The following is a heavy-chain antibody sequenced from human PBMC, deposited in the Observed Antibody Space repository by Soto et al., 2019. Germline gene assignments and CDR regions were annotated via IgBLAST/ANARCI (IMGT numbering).Heavy chain of an antibody. CDR3: ARDLGGGYSYGYQLTIGWCDP. J-gene: IGHJ5*02. D-gene: IGHD5-18*01. CDR1: GGSVSSGSYY. Sequence: SETLSLTCTVSGGSVSSGSYYWSWIRQPPGKGLEWIGYIYYSGSTNYNPSLKSRVTISVDTSKNQFSLKLSSVTAADTAVYYCARDLGGGYSYGYQLTIGWCDPWGQGTLVTVSS. V-gene: IGHV4-61*01. CDR2: IYYSGST.